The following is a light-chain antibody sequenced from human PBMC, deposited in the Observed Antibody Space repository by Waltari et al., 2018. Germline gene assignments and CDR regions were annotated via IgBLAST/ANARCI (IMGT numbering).Light chain of an antibody. CDR1: RSNHGATYT. V-gene: IGLV1-40*01. CDR2: DNT. J-gene: IGLJ3*02. CDR3: QSYDTSLSAWV. Sequence: QSVLTQPPSGSGAPGQMATIHCRGSRSNHGATYTVYGYQQHPGTAPKLSIHDNTNRPSGVPDRFSGSTSGTSASLAITGLQSEDEADYYCQSYDTSLSAWVFGGGTKLTVL.